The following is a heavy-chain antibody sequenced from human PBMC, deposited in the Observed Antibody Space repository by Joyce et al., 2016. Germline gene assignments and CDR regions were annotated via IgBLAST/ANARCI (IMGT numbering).Heavy chain of an antibody. D-gene: IGHD6-25*01. CDR1: GFTFSDHY. Sequence: EVHLVESGGGLVQPGGSLRLSCEASGFTFSDHYMDWVRQAPGKGLEWVGRIRNKANDYTTVYAASVKGRFTISRDDSKNSLSLHMNSLKTEDTALYYCARRYSGGSPQDHYDYWGQGTLVTVSS. J-gene: IGHJ4*02. CDR3: ARRYSGGSPQDHYDY. CDR2: IRNKANDYTT. V-gene: IGHV3-72*01.